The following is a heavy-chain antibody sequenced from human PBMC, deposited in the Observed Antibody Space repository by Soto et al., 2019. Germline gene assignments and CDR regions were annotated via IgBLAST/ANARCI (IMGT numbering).Heavy chain of an antibody. J-gene: IGHJ6*02. Sequence: GASVKVSCKASGGTFINYAISWLRQAPGQGLEWMGGIIPIFGTANHEQKFQGRVTITADESTSTAYMELSRLRSEDTDMYYCARGFIAAAGLNYYYYGMDVWGQGTKVTVSS. D-gene: IGHD6-13*01. CDR1: GGTFINYA. CDR2: IIPIFGTA. CDR3: ARGFIAAAGLNYYYYGMDV. V-gene: IGHV1-69*13.